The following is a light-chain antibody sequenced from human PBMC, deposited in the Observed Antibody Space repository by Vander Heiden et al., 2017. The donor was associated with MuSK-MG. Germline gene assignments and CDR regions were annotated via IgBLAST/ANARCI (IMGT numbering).Light chain of an antibody. CDR1: QSVSSSY. Sequence: IVLTQSPGPLSLSPGERATLSCRASQSVSSSYLAWYQQKPGQAPRLLIYGASSRATGIPDRFSGRGSGTDFTLTITRLEPEDFAVYYCQQFGSSPRYTFGQGTKLXIK. V-gene: IGKV3-20*01. CDR3: QQFGSSPRYT. J-gene: IGKJ2*01. CDR2: GAS.